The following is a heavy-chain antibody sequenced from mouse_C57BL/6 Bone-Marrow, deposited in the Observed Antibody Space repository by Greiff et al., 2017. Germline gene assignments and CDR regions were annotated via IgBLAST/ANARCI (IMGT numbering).Heavy chain of an antibody. V-gene: IGHV1-9*01. D-gene: IGHD2-12*01. Sequence: QVQLQQSGAVLSKPGASVKISCKASGYTFTGYWIEWVKQRPGHGLEWIGEILPGSGSKNYNEKFKGKAKFTADTSANSAYMKLSSLTTEDSAIYYCARGTYSSYVLYFDVWGTGTSVTVSS. CDR2: ILPGSGSK. J-gene: IGHJ1*03. CDR3: ARGTYSSYVLYFDV. CDR1: GYTFTGYW.